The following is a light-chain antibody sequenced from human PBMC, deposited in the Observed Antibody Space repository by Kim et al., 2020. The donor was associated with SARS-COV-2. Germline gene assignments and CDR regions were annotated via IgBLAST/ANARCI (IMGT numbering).Light chain of an antibody. CDR1: SLRTYY. Sequence: GQTVMITCQGDSLRTYYASWYQQRPGKAPVLVIYAENNRPSGIPARFSGSRSGNTATLTITGAQADDEADYYCNSRDSSGTQLAVFGTGTKVTVL. CDR2: AEN. V-gene: IGLV3-19*01. CDR3: NSRDSSGTQLAV. J-gene: IGLJ1*01.